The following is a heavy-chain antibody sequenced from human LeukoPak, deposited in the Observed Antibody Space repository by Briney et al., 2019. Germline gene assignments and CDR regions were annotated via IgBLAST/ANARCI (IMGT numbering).Heavy chain of an antibody. V-gene: IGHV3-48*03. CDR2: ISSSGSTI. Sequence: QSGGSLRLSCAASGFTFSSYEMSWVRQAPGKGLEWVSYISSSGSTIYYADSVKGRFTISRDNAKNSLYLQMNSLRAEDTAVYYCARDSGSSSWTPDWFDPWGQGTLVTVSS. J-gene: IGHJ5*02. CDR3: ARDSGSSSWTPDWFDP. D-gene: IGHD6-13*01. CDR1: GFTFSSYE.